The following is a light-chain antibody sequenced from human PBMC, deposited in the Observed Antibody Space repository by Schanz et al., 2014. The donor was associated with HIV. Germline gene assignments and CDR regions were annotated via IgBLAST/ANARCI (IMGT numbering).Light chain of an antibody. CDR3: QTWDTGIRV. CDR1: SGHSTYA. CDR2: LNSDGSH. Sequence: QLVLTQSPSASASLGASVKLTCTLSSGHSTYAIAWHQQQPEKGPRFLMNLNSDGSHNKGDGIPDRFSGTSSGAERYLTISSLQYEDEDDYYCQTWDTGIRVFGGGTKLTVL. V-gene: IGLV4-69*01. J-gene: IGLJ3*02.